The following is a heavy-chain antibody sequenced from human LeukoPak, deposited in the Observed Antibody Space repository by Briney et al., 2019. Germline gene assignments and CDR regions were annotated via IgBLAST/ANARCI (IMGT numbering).Heavy chain of an antibody. Sequence: GEALKTSCKASCYSFTSYWIGGLHQLPGKGLEMMGIIYPGDYDTRYHPSFQGHAIISANTTITTSNLQWSSLKASDTAMYYCARLGVVPAAPFDPWGQGTLVTVSS. CDR1: CYSFTSYW. D-gene: IGHD2-2*01. J-gene: IGHJ5*02. V-gene: IGHV5-51*07. CDR3: ARLGVVPAAPFDP. CDR2: IYPGDYDT.